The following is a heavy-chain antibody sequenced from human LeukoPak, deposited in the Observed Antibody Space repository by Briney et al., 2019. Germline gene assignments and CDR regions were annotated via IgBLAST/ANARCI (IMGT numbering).Heavy chain of an antibody. Sequence: PSETLSLTCTVSGGSISSGGYSWSWIRQPPGKGLEWIGYIYHSGSTYYNPSLKSRVTISVDRSKNQFSLKLSSVTAADTAVYYCARGRCSGGSCYSSYFDYWGQGTLVTVSS. CDR3: ARGRCSGGSCYSSYFDY. CDR1: GGSISSGGYS. J-gene: IGHJ4*02. V-gene: IGHV4-30-2*01. CDR2: IYHSGST. D-gene: IGHD2-15*01.